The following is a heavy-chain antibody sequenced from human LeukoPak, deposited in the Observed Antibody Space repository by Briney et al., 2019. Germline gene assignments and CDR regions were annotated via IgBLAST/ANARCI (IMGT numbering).Heavy chain of an antibody. CDR3: ARDLESLVVTAFSSY. V-gene: IGHV1-2*02. Sequence: GSVKVSCKASGYTFTDYYMHWVRQAPGQGLEWMGWINTHLGGTNYAQKFQGRVTMTRETSNTTDYMELSGLGSDDKAMYYCARDLESLVVTAFSSYWGQGTLVTVSS. CDR2: INTHLGGT. CDR1: GYTFTDYY. D-gene: IGHD2-21*02. J-gene: IGHJ4*02.